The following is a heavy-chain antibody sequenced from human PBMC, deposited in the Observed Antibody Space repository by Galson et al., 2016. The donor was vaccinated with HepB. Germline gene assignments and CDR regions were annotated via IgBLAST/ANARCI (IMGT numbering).Heavy chain of an antibody. V-gene: IGHV2-26*01. Sequence: PALVKPTQTLTLTCTVSGFSLSNARMGVSWIRQPPGKALEWLAHIFSNDEKSYSTSLKGRLTISKDTSKSQVVLTMTNMDPVDTATYYCARIRLATSSITGTTGSFYYYYGMDVWGQGTTVTVSS. CDR2: IFSNDEK. J-gene: IGHJ6*02. D-gene: IGHD1-7*01. CDR3: ARIRLATSSITGTTGSFYYYYGMDV. CDR1: GFSLSNARMG.